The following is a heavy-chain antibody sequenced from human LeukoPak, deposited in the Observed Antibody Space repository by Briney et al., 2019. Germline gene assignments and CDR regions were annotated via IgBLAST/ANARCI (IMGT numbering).Heavy chain of an antibody. CDR3: AKYYYASSGYRSAQWFDP. J-gene: IGHJ5*02. D-gene: IGHD3-22*01. CDR1: GGSISSYY. Sequence: KSSETLSLTCTVSGGSISSYYWSWIRQPAGKGLEWIGRIYTSGSTNYNPSLKSRVTMSVDTSKNQFSLKLSSVTAADTAVYYCAKYYYASSGYRSAQWFDPWGQGTLVTVSS. V-gene: IGHV4-4*07. CDR2: IYTSGST.